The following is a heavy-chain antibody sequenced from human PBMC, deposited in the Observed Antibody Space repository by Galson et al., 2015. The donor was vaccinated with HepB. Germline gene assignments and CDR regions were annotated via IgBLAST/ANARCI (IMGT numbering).Heavy chain of an antibody. V-gene: IGHV3-23*01. J-gene: IGHJ4*02. CDR2: IGTTGYT. CDR1: GFTFSIYA. D-gene: IGHD3-3*01. Sequence: SLRLSCAASGFTFSIYAMTWVRQAPGKGLEWVSAIGTTGYTYYADSVKGRFTVSRDNSKNTLYLHMNSLRAEDTAVFYCAKGGEGVLRFGDPFDSWGQGTLVTVSS. CDR3: AKGGEGVLRFGDPFDS.